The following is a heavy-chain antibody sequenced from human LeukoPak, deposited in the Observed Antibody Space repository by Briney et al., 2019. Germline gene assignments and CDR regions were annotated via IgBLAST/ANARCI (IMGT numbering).Heavy chain of an antibody. Sequence: ASETLSLTCTVSGGSISSGDYYWSWIRQPPGKGLEWIGYIYYSGSTYYNPSLKSRVTISVDTSKNQFSLKLSSVTAADTAVYYCARVGFGELLGAFDIWGQGTMVTVSS. CDR2: IYYSGST. CDR3: ARVGFGELLGAFDI. J-gene: IGHJ3*02. D-gene: IGHD3-10*01. V-gene: IGHV4-30-4*01. CDR1: GGSISSGDYY.